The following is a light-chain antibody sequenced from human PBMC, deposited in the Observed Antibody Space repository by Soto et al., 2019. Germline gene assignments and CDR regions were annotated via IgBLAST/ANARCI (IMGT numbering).Light chain of an antibody. CDR2: EAS. CDR1: QSVGTY. CDR3: QQGSNWPPLT. V-gene: IGKV3-11*01. J-gene: IGKJ4*01. Sequence: EIVLPQSPVTLSLSPGETATLSCRASQSVGTYLAWYQLKSGQAPRLLIYEASKRATGIPARFSGRGSGTDFTITISSLEPEDFALYYCQQGSNWPPLTFGGGTKVEIK.